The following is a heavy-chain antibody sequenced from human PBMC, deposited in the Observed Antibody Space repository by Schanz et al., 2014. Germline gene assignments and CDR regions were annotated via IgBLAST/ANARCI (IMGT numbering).Heavy chain of an antibody. CDR3: ARDRGHGDLPGDI. Sequence: QVQLQESGPGLLKPSETLSLTCTVSGGSVGSGGDYWSWIRQHPGKGLEWIGFISYSGSTYYNPSLKSRVTISVDTSKNQFSLNLSSATAADTAVYYCARDRGHGDLPGDIWGQGTMVTVSS. CDR2: ISYSGST. J-gene: IGHJ3*02. CDR1: GGSVGSGGDY. D-gene: IGHD4-17*01. V-gene: IGHV4-31*03.